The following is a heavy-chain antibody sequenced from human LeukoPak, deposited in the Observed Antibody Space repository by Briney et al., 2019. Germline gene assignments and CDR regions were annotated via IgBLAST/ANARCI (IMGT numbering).Heavy chain of an antibody. CDR1: GGTFSSYA. J-gene: IGHJ3*02. Sequence: SVKDSCKASGGTFSSYAISWVRRAPGQGLEWMGGIIPIFGTANYAQKFQGRVTITTDESTNTAYMELSSLRSEDTAVYYCARGSSSSGGAFDIWGQGTMVTVSS. D-gene: IGHD6-6*01. V-gene: IGHV1-69*05. CDR2: IIPIFGTA. CDR3: ARGSSSSGGAFDI.